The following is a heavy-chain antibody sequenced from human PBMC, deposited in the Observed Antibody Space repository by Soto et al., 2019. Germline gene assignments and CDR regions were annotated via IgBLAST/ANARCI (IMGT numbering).Heavy chain of an antibody. J-gene: IGHJ6*02. V-gene: IGHV1-69*01. CDR3: AEELGFGKISVD. CDR1: GDTFKNCV. CDR2: IIPLFGTT. Sequence: QVQVVQSGVEVRRPGSSVKVSCKASGDTFKNCVISWVRRAPGQGLEWMGGIIPLFGTTDFAQRFKGRLTITTDESTTTAYMELSRLRSEDTATYYCAEELGFGKISVDCGQGTTVIVSS. D-gene: IGHD7-27*01.